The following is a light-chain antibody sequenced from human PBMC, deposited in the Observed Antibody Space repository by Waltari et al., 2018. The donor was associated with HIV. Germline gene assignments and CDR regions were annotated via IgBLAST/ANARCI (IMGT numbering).Light chain of an antibody. CDR3: NSYTKNNTWV. J-gene: IGLJ3*02. CDR1: SSDVGGYNY. V-gene: IGLV2-14*01. CDR2: EVS. Sequence: QSALTQPASVSGSPGQSITISCTGTSSDVGGYNYVSWYQQYPGNAPQLMIYEVSNRPSGVSNRFSGSKSVSTASLTISGLQAEDEADYYCNSYTKNNTWVVGGGTKLTVL.